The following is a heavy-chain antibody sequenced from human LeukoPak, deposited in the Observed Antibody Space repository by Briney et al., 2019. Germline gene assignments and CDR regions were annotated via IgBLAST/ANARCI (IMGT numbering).Heavy chain of an antibody. CDR2: ISWDGGST. CDR3: ARSRGYGYYMDV. CDR1: GFTFDDYA. J-gene: IGHJ6*03. Sequence: AGGSLRLSCAASGFTFDDYAMHWVRQAPGKGLEWVSLISWDGGSTYYADSVKGRFTISRDNAKNTLYLQMNSLRDEDTAVYYCARSRGYGYYMDVWGKGTTVTISS. V-gene: IGHV3-43D*03. D-gene: IGHD3-22*01.